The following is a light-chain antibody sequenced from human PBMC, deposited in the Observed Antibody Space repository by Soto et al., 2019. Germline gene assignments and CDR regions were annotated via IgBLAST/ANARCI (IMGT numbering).Light chain of an antibody. CDR2: GAS. V-gene: IGKV3-15*01. Sequence: EIVMTQSPATLSVSPGERATLSCRASQSVTSNLAWYQQKPGQAPRLLIYGASTGATGVPARFSGSGSGTEFTLTISSLQSEDFTVYYCQQYHYWPLTFGGGTKVEIK. CDR3: QQYHYWPLT. CDR1: QSVTSN. J-gene: IGKJ4*01.